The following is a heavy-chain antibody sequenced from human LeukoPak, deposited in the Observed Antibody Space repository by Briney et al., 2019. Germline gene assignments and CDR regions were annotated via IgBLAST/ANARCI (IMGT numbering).Heavy chain of an antibody. V-gene: IGHV4-31*03. CDR1: GGSISSDGYY. CDR2: IYYSGTT. Sequence: KPSETLSLTCTVSGGSISSDGYYWTWILQHPGKGLEWIGYIYYSGTTYYNPSLESRVTLSVDTSKNQFSLRLSSVTAADTAGYYCARYRDSGGRLAFDIWGQGTMATVSS. CDR3: ARYRDSGGRLAFDI. J-gene: IGHJ3*02. D-gene: IGHD2-15*01.